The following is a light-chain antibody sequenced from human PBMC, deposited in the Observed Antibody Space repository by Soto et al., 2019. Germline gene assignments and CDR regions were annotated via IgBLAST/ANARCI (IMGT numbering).Light chain of an antibody. CDR3: QQTYRTPFT. CDR1: QTIGTF. CDR2: GAS. Sequence: DIQMTQSPSSLSASVGDRVNITCRTSQTIGTFLNLYQQKVGKAPKLLIFGASNLQSAVPSRFSGSGSGTEFTLTVSSLEAEDFATYYCQQTYRTPFTFGGGTKVDIK. J-gene: IGKJ4*01. V-gene: IGKV1-39*01.